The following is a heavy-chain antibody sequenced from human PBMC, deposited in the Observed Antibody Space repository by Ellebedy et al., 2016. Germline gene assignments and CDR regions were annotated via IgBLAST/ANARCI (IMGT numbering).Heavy chain of an antibody. Sequence: SETLSLTCTVSGGSISSYYWSWIRQPPGKGLEWIGYIYYSGSTYYNPSLKSRVTISVDTSKNQFSLKLSSVTAADTAVYYCARLLAPLGYCSGGSCPVYYGMDVWGQGTTVTVSS. CDR2: IYYSGST. V-gene: IGHV4-59*06. D-gene: IGHD2-15*01. CDR1: GGSISSYY. J-gene: IGHJ6*02. CDR3: ARLLAPLGYCSGGSCPVYYGMDV.